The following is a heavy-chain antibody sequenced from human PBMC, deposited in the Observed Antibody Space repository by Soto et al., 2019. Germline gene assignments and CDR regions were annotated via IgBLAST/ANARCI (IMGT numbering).Heavy chain of an antibody. CDR2: IRSKANSYAT. CDR1: GFTFSGSA. Sequence: EVQLVESGGGLVQPGGSLKLSCAASGFTFSGSAMHWVRQASGKGLEWVGRIRSKANSYATAYAASVKGRFTISRDDSKNTAYLQMNSLRTEDTAVYYCTRGSVVVPAATVAYYYYGRDVWGQGTTVTVSS. CDR3: TRGSVVVPAATVAYYYYGRDV. V-gene: IGHV3-73*02. D-gene: IGHD2-2*01. J-gene: IGHJ6*02.